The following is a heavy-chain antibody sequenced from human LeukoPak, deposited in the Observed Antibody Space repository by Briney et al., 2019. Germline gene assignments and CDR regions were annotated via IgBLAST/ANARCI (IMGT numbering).Heavy chain of an antibody. J-gene: IGHJ4*02. V-gene: IGHV3-30-3*01. CDR1: GFTFSSYA. Sequence: GGSLRLSCAASGFTFSSYAMHWVRQAPGKGLEWVAVISHDGSNKYYADSVKGRFTISRDNSKNTLYLQMNSLRAEDTAVYYCARAGGLEWLLPYYFDYWGQGTLVTVSS. CDR2: ISHDGSNK. D-gene: IGHD3-3*01. CDR3: ARAGGLEWLLPYYFDY.